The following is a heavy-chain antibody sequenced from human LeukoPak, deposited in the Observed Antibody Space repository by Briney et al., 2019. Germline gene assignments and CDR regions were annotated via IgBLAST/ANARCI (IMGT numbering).Heavy chain of an antibody. CDR3: ARDAVNYDFWSGYLSLYYMDV. CDR1: GFTFSSYS. D-gene: IGHD3-3*01. J-gene: IGHJ6*03. Sequence: GGSLRLSCAASGFTFSSYSMNWVRQAPGKGLEWVSSISSSSSYIYYADSVKGRFTISRDNAKNSLYLQMNSLRAEDTAVYYCARDAVNYDFWSGYLSLYYMDVWGKGTTVTVSS. CDR2: ISSSSSYI. V-gene: IGHV3-21*01.